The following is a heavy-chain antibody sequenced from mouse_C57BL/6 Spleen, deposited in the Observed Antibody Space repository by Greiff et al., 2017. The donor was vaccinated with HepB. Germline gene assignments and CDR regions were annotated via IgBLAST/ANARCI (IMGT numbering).Heavy chain of an antibody. CDR2: IDPETGGT. D-gene: IGHD1-1*01. CDR1: GYTFTDYE. Sequence: QVQLQQSGAELVRPGASVTLSCKASGYTFTDYEMHWVKQTPVHGLEWIGAIDPETGGTAYNQKFKGKAILTADKSSSTAYMELRSLTSEDSAVYYCTRYYGSSYFTWFAYWGQGTLVTVSA. CDR3: TRYYGSSYFTWFAY. J-gene: IGHJ3*01. V-gene: IGHV1-15*01.